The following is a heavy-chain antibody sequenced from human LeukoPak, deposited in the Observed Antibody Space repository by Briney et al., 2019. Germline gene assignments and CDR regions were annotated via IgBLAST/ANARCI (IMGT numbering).Heavy chain of an antibody. D-gene: IGHD3-10*01. CDR3: ARLTSGHFDY. Sequence: SETLSLTCTVSGASISSSTYYWGVIRQPPGKGLEWIGSIDHSGSTYYNPSLKSRVTISVDTSNNHFSLKLNSVTAADTAVYYCARLTSGHFDYWGQGTLVTVSS. V-gene: IGHV4-39*02. CDR1: GASISSSTYY. J-gene: IGHJ4*02. CDR2: IDHSGST.